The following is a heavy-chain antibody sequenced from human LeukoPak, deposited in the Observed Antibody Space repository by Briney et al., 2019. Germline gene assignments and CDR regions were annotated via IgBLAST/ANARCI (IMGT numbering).Heavy chain of an antibody. CDR1: GYTFTGYY. Sequence: GASVKVSCKASGYTFTGYYMHWVRQAPGQGLEWMGWINPNSGGTNYAQKFQGRVTMTTDTSTSTAYMELRSLRSDDTAVYYCARVRPDPKCLDYWGQGTLVTVSA. D-gene: IGHD1-14*01. CDR3: ARVRPDPKCLDY. V-gene: IGHV1-2*02. CDR2: INPNSGGT. J-gene: IGHJ4*02.